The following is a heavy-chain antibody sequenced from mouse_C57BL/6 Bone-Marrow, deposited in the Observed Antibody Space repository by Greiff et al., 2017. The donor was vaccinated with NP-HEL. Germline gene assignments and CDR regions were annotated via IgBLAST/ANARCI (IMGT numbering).Heavy chain of an antibody. CDR1: GYTFTSYW. D-gene: IGHD3-2*02. CDR2: IDPSDSYT. V-gene: IGHV1-69*01. CDR3: ATEAAQATSYFDY. Sequence: QVQLQQPGAELVMPGASVKLSCKASGYTFTSYWMHWVKQRPGQGLEWIGEIDPSDSYTNYNQKFKGKSTLTVDKSSSTAYMQLSSLTSEDSAVYCSATEAAQATSYFDYWGQGTTLTVSS. J-gene: IGHJ2*01.